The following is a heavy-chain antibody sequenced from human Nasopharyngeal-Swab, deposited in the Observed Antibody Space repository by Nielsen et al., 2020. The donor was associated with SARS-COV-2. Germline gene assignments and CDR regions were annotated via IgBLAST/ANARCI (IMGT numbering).Heavy chain of an antibody. J-gene: IGHJ4*02. CDR1: GGSISSYY. V-gene: IGHV4-34*01. CDR2: INHSGST. Sequence: SETLSLTCTVSGGSISSYYWSWIRKPPGKGLEWIGEINHSGSTNYNPSLKSRVTISVDTSKNQFSLKLSSVTAADTAVYYCARGGAPVGYYDPVPFDYWGQGTLVTVSS. CDR3: ARGGAPVGYYDPVPFDY. D-gene: IGHD3-22*01.